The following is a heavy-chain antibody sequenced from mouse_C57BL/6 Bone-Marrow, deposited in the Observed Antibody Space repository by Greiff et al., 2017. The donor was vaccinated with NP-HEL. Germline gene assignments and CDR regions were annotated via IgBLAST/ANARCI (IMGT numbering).Heavy chain of an antibody. Sequence: VQLQQSGPELVKPGASVKISCKASGYAFSSSWMNWVKQRPGKGLEWIGRIYPGDGDTNYNGKFKGKATLTADKSSSTAYMQLSSLTSEDSAVYFCARGWDDWYFDVWGTGTTVTVSS. CDR2: IYPGDGDT. CDR1: GYAFSSSW. V-gene: IGHV1-82*01. J-gene: IGHJ1*03. CDR3: ARGWDDWYFDV. D-gene: IGHD4-1*01.